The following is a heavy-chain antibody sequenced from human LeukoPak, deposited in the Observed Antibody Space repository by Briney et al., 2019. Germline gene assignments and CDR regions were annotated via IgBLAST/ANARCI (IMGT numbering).Heavy chain of an antibody. CDR1: GFTFSTYA. Sequence: PGRSLRLSCAASGFTFSTYAMHWVRQAPGKGLEWVAVISYGGSNKYYADSVKGRFTISRDNSKNTLYLQMNSLRAEDTAVYYCARGMRYFDWWHYGMDVWDQGTTVTVSS. V-gene: IGHV3-30-3*01. CDR2: ISYGGSNK. J-gene: IGHJ6*02. CDR3: ARGMRYFDWWHYGMDV. D-gene: IGHD3-9*01.